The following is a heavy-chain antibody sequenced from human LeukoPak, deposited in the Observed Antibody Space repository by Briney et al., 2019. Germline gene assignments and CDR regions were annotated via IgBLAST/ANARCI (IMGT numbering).Heavy chain of an antibody. V-gene: IGHV1-18*01. J-gene: IGHJ1*01. CDR1: GYTFPSYG. D-gene: IGHD4-11*01. CDR2: ITAHNGNT. CDR3: ARDKAVTTELTQYFHH. Sequence: ASVKVSCKASGYTFPSYGISWVRQAPGQGLEWMGWITAHNGNTKYAQKLQGRVTMTTDTSTSTAYMELRSLRSDDTAVYYCARDKAVTTELTQYFHHWGQGTLVTVSS.